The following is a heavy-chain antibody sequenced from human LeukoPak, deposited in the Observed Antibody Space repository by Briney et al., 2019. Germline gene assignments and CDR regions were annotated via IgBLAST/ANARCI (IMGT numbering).Heavy chain of an antibody. D-gene: IGHD6-13*01. J-gene: IGHJ3*02. CDR3: ARVLGYSSSWYSARTNAFDI. CDR1: GFSFSSYE. Sequence: PGGSLRLSCSASGFSFSSYEMNWVRQAPGKGLEWISYITGSGDTIYYADSVKGRFTISRDNAKNSLFLQMNSLTADDTALYYCARVLGYSSSWYSARTNAFDIWGQGTMVTVSS. V-gene: IGHV3-48*03. CDR2: ITGSGDTI.